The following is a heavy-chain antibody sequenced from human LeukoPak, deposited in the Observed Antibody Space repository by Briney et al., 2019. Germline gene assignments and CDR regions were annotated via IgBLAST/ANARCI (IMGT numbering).Heavy chain of an antibody. CDR2: IYPGDSDT. V-gene: IGHV5-51*01. Sequence: GESLKISCKGFGYSFTSYWIGWVRQTPGKGLEGMGIIYPGDSDTRYSPFFQGQVTISADKSISTAYQEWSSLKASDTVMYYCARRVGCSGGSCDHFDYWGQGTLVTVSS. J-gene: IGHJ4*02. D-gene: IGHD2-15*01. CDR1: GYSFTSYW. CDR3: ARRVGCSGGSCDHFDY.